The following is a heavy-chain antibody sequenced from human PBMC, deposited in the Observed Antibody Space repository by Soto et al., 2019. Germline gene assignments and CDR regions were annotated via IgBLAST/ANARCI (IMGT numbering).Heavy chain of an antibody. J-gene: IGHJ4*02. CDR1: GFTFRSYA. CDR3: ARDHSRNSGWEGLVDY. CDR2: ISYDGSNE. D-gene: IGHD6-19*01. Sequence: QVQLVESGGGVVQPGRSLRLSCAASGFTFRSYAIHWVRQAPGRGLEWMALISYDGSNEYYADSVKGRFIISRDNSRNTVYLQMNSLRTEDTAVYYCARDHSRNSGWEGLVDYWGQGTLVTVSS. V-gene: IGHV3-30*04.